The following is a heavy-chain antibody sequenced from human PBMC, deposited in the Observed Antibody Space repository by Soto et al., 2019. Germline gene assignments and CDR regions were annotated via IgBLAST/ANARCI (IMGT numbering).Heavy chain of an antibody. CDR1: GFTFSSYA. J-gene: IGHJ4*02. Sequence: DVQLLESGGGLVQPEGSLRLSCAASGFTFSSYAMGWVRQGPGKGLEWVAVVSIGGSTHYADSVRGRFTISRDNSKNTLSLKMNSLTDEDTAVYFCAKRRGAGWHFVYGGQGALVTVSS. D-gene: IGHD2-15*01. CDR2: VSIGGST. CDR3: AKRRGAGWHFVY. V-gene: IGHV3-23*01.